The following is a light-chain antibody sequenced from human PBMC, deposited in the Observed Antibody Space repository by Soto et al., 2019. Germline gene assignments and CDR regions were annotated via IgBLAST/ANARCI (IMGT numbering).Light chain of an antibody. Sequence: QSVLTQPASVSGSPGQSITISCTGTSSDVGNYNYVSWYQQYAGKAPKLMIFDVNDRPSGVSNRFSGSKSGNTASLTISGLQAEDEADYYCSSYTSSSTYVFGTGTKVTVL. CDR1: SSDVGNYNY. J-gene: IGLJ1*01. CDR2: DVN. V-gene: IGLV2-14*01. CDR3: SSYTSSSTYV.